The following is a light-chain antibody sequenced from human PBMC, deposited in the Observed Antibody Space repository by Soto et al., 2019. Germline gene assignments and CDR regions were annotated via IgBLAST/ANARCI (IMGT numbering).Light chain of an antibody. CDR1: QSVSSSY. Sequence: EIVLTQSPGTLSLSPGERATLSCRASQSVSSSYLAWYQQKPGQAPRLLIYGASRRATGIPDRFSGSGSGQEVTLTVSRLETEGFAVYYCQEYGSSSFPVGPRTKVDIK. V-gene: IGKV3-20*01. CDR2: GAS. CDR3: QEYGSSSFP. J-gene: IGKJ3*01.